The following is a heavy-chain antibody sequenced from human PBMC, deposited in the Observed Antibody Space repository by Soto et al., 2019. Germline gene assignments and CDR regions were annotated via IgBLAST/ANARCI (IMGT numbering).Heavy chain of an antibody. J-gene: IGHJ6*02. CDR2: IYWDGDK. Sequence: QITLKESGPTLVKPTQTLTLTCTFSGFSLNTGGLAVGWIRQPPGKALEWLALIYWDGDKRYSPSLQSRLSITKEKSKNQLIIKITKMDPVVTATYFGAHSRCGGDCVRSVSADYEYGLDVWGQGTTVTVSS. CDR3: AHSRCGGDCVRSVSADYEYGLDV. D-gene: IGHD2-21*02. V-gene: IGHV2-5*02. CDR1: GFSLNTGGLA.